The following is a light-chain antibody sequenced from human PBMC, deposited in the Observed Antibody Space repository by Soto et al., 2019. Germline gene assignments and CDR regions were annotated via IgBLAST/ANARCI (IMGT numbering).Light chain of an antibody. CDR3: QQSYSTPFP. J-gene: IGKJ3*01. Sequence: DIPMTQSPSSLSASVGDRVTITCRASQSISSYLHWYQQKPGKAPKLLIYAASSLQSGVLSRFSGSGSGTDFSLTISRLQPEDFATYYCQQSYSTPFPFGPGTKVDIK. V-gene: IGKV1-39*01. CDR2: AAS. CDR1: QSISSY.